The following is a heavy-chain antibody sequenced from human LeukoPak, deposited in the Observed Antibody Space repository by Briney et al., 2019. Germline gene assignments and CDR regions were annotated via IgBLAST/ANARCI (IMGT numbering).Heavy chain of an antibody. CDR3: ARGRRLMDYYYYGMDV. D-gene: IGHD5-24*01. Sequence: SETLSLTCTVSGGSISSYYWSWIRQPPGKGLEGIGYIYYSGSTNYNPSLKSRVTISVDASKNQFSLKLSSVTAADTAVYYCARGRRLMDYYYYGMDVWGQGTTVTVSS. V-gene: IGHV4-59*01. J-gene: IGHJ6*02. CDR1: GGSISSYY. CDR2: IYYSGST.